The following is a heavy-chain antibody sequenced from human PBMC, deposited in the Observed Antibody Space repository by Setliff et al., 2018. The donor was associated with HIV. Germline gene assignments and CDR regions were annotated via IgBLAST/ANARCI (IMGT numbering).Heavy chain of an antibody. CDR2: IYYTGFA. V-gene: IGHV4-39*02. J-gene: IGHJ4*02. Sequence: SETLSLTCSVSVDSISSGSYFWGWIRQTPGKGLEWIGNIYYTGFAYYNPSLKSRVTISLDTSKTHFFLNLTSVTDADTAVYFCTREGRGDPAMATTRIDYWGQGKLVTVSS. CDR3: TREGRGDPAMATTRIDY. D-gene: IGHD1-1*01. CDR1: VDSISSGSYF.